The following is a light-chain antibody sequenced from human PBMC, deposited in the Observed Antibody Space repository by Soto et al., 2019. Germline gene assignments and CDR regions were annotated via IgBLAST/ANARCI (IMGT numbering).Light chain of an antibody. CDR3: QQSYTTPLT. CDR1: QSISSY. V-gene: IGKV1-39*01. Sequence: DIQMTQSPSSLSVSVGDRVTITCRASQSISSYLNWYQQKPGKAPNLLIYAASTLQSGVPSRFSGSGSGTDFTLTIRSLQPEDFATYYCQQSYTTPLTFGGGTKVEIK. CDR2: AAS. J-gene: IGKJ4*01.